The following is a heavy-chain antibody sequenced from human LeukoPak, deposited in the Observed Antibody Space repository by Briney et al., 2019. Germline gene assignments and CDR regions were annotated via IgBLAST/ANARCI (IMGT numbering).Heavy chain of an antibody. CDR3: AKEKLTYGYPALDY. V-gene: IGHV3-23*01. CDR2: IAHTGGAP. Sequence: GGSLRLSCVASGFTFSSFAMTWVRQAPGEGLEWVSAIAHTGGAPIYANSVKGRFTISRDNSMNTLYLELSNLRAEDTALYYCAKEKLTYGYPALDYWGLGTLVTVSS. CDR1: GFTFSSFA. J-gene: IGHJ4*02. D-gene: IGHD5-18*01.